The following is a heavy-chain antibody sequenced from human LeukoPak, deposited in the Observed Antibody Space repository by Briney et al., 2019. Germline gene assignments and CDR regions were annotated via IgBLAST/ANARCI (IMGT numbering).Heavy chain of an antibody. D-gene: IGHD3-16*01. V-gene: IGHV4-59*12. CDR3: ARVSGPGTKSRAVWWFDP. Sequence: SETLSLTCTVSGGSISSYYWSWIRQPPGKGLEWIGYIYYSGSTNYNPSLKSRVTISVDTSKNQFSMKLTSVTAADTAVYYCARVSGPGTKSRAVWWFDPWGQGTLVTVSS. J-gene: IGHJ5*02. CDR2: IYYSGST. CDR1: GGSISSYY.